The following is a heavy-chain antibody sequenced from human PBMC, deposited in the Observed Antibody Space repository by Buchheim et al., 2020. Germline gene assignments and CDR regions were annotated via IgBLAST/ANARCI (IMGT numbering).Heavy chain of an antibody. D-gene: IGHD1-26*01. CDR2: SSGSGCST. CDR1: GFTFSSYA. CDR3: AKDSRGATWALATNFDY. Sequence: EVQLLESGGGLVQPGGSLRLSCAASGFTFSSYAMSWVRQAPGKGLEWVSASSGSGCSTYYADSVKGRFTISRDNSKNTLYLQMNSLRAEDTAVYYCAKDSRGATWALATNFDYWGQGTL. V-gene: IGHV3-23*01. J-gene: IGHJ4*02.